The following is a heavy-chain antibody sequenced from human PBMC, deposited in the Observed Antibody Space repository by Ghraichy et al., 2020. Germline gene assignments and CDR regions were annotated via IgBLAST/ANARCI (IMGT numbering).Heavy chain of an antibody. CDR2: IRCKANSYAT. CDR1: GLTFSDSA. V-gene: IGHV3-73*01. Sequence: LTCATSGLTFSDSAMHWVRQASGKGREWVGRIRCKANSYATVYAASVKGRFTISRDDSKNTAYLQMNSLKTEDTALYYCTRGYCSGGICYSFDHWGQGTLVTVSS. D-gene: IGHD2-15*01. J-gene: IGHJ4*02. CDR3: TRGYCSGGICYSFDH.